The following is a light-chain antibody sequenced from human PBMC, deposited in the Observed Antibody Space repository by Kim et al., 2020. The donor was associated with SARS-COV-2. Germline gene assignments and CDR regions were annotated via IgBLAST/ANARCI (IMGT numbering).Light chain of an antibody. V-gene: IGKV1-12*01. CDR1: QDMSLL. J-gene: IGKJ4*01. CDR3: QQANTFPHT. Sequence: ASVGDRVTITCRASQDMSLLLAWYQPKPGISPNLVIYAASSLQGGVPSRFIGSGSGTEFTLTIDSLQPEDFATYYCQQANTFPHTFGGGTKVDIK. CDR2: AAS.